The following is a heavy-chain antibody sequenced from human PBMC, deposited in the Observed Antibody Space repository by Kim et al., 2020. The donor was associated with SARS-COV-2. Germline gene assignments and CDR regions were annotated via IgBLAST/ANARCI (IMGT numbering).Heavy chain of an antibody. D-gene: IGHD6-6*01. V-gene: IGHV7-4-1*02. J-gene: IGHJ2*01. Sequence: TYAQGLPGRSVLSLDTSVSTAYLQLSSLEAEDTAVYYCAREGPPRGYFDLWGRGTLVTVSS. CDR3: AREGPPRGYFDL.